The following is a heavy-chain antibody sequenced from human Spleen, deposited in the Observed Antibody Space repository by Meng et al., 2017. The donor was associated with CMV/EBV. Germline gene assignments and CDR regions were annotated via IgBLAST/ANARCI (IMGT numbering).Heavy chain of an antibody. CDR3: ARVDIVVVPAHFDY. CDR1: GGSISSYY. J-gene: IGHJ4*02. V-gene: IGHV4-59*12. D-gene: IGHD2-2*01. CDR2: IYYSGST. Sequence: SETLSLTCTVSGGSISSYYWSWIRQPPGKGLEWIGYIYYSGSTYYNPSLKSRVTISVDTSKNQFSLKLSSVTAADTAVYYCARVDIVVVPAHFDYWGQGTLVTVSS.